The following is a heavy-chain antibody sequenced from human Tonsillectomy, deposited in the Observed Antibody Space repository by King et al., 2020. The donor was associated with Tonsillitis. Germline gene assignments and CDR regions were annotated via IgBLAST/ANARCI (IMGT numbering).Heavy chain of an antibody. CDR1: GGSISSGDYS. D-gene: IGHD3-3*01. Sequence: QLQESGSGLVKPSQTLSLTCAVSGGSISSGDYSWNWIRQPPGQGLEWIGYIYHSGSTYYNPSLKSRFTISVARSKNQFSLKLSSVTAADTAVYYCARGNDFIGVPSGYFDYWGQGTLVTVSS. J-gene: IGHJ4*02. CDR3: ARGNDFIGVPSGYFDY. CDR2: IYHSGST. V-gene: IGHV4-30-2*01.